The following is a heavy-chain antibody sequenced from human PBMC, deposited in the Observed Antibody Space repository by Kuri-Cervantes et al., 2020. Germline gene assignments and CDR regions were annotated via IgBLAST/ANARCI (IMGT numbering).Heavy chain of an antibody. CDR1: GGSISSGSYY. CDR3: ARDDPNLNVDTATNDY. V-gene: IGHV4-61*02. CDR2: IYTSGST. Sequence: SETLSLTCTVSGGSISSGSYYWSWIRQPAGKGLEWIGRIYTSGSTNYNPSLKSRVTISVDTSKNQFSLKLSSVTAADTAVYYCARDDPNLNVDTATNDYWGQGTLVTVSS. D-gene: IGHD5-18*01. J-gene: IGHJ4*02.